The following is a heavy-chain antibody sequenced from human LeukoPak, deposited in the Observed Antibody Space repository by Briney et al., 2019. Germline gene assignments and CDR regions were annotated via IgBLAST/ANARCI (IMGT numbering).Heavy chain of an antibody. V-gene: IGHV4-39*01. Sequence: SETLSLTCTVSGGSISSSSYYWGWIRQPPGKGLEWIGSIYYSGSTYYNPSLKSRVTISVDTSKNQFSLKPSSVTATDTAVFYCARSDYSNYFDYWGQGTLVTVSS. CDR3: ARSDYSNYFDY. D-gene: IGHD4-11*01. CDR1: GGSISSSSYY. CDR2: IYYSGST. J-gene: IGHJ4*02.